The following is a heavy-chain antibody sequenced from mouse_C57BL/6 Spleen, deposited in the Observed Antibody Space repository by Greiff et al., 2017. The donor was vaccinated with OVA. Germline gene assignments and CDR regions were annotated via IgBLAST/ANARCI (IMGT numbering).Heavy chain of an antibody. CDR1: GFTFSSYA. CDR3: ARDRGYGSSYWYFDV. J-gene: IGHJ1*03. Sequence: EVQLQESGGGLVKPGGSLKLSCAASGFTFSSYAMSWVRQTPEKRLEWVATISDGGSYTYYPDNVKGRFTISRDNAKNNLYLQMSHLKSEDTAMYYCARDRGYGSSYWYFDVWGTGTTVTVSS. D-gene: IGHD1-1*01. CDR2: ISDGGSYT. V-gene: IGHV5-4*01.